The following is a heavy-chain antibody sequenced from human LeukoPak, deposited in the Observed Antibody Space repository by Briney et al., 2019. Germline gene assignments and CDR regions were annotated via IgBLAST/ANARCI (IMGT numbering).Heavy chain of an antibody. CDR3: ARQTGSGLFILP. CDR2: IYYSGST. Sequence: SETLSLTCTVSGGSISSSSYYWGWIRQPPGRGLEWIGSIYYSGSTYYNPSLKSRVTISVDTSKNQFSLRLTSVTAADTAVYYCARQTGSGLFILPGGQGTLVTVSS. V-gene: IGHV4-39*01. D-gene: IGHD3/OR15-3a*01. CDR1: GGSISSSSYY. J-gene: IGHJ4*02.